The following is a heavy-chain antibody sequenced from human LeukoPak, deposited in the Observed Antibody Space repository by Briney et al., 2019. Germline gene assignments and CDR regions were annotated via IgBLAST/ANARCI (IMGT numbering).Heavy chain of an antibody. CDR1: GYTFTGYY. V-gene: IGHV1-2*02. Sequence: ASVKVSCKASGYTFTGYYMHWVRQAPGQGPEWMGWMKPNSGGTNYAQKFQGRVTMTRDTSISTACMELSSLRSDDTAVYYCATARDRNSVYSSLDYWGQGTLVTVSS. CDR3: ATARDRNSVYSSLDY. CDR2: MKPNSGGT. J-gene: IGHJ4*02. D-gene: IGHD5/OR15-5a*01.